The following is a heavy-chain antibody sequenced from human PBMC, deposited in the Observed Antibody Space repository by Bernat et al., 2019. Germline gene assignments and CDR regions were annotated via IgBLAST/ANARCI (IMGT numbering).Heavy chain of an antibody. J-gene: IGHJ3*02. CDR2: IGGSGTTI. D-gene: IGHD3-22*01. V-gene: IGHV3-48*03. CDR1: GFTFSSYE. CDR3: AREITLTPDAFDI. Sequence: EVQLVESGGGLVQPGGSLRLSCAASGFTFSSYEMNWVRQAPGKGLEWVSYIGGSGTTIYYADSPKGRFTISRDNAKNSLYLQMNSLRAEDTAVYYCAREITLTPDAFDIWGQGTMVTVSS.